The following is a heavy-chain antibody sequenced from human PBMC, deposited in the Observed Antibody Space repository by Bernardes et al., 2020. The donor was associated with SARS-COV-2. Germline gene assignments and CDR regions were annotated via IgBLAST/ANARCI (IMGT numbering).Heavy chain of an antibody. CDR3: ARAQYYFDY. CDR2: INHSGST. CDR1: GGSFSGYY. J-gene: IGHJ4*02. Sequence: SETLSLTCAVYGGSFSGYYWSWICQPPGKGLEWIGEINHSGSTNYNPSLKSRVTISVDTSKNQFSLKLSSVTAADTAVYYCARAQYYFDYWGQGTLVTVSS. V-gene: IGHV4-34*01.